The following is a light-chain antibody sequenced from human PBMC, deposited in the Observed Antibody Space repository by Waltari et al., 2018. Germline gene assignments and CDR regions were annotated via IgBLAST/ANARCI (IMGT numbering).Light chain of an antibody. Sequence: DIVLTQTPLSSPVTLGQPASISCRSSQSLVYSDGNNDLSWLQQRPGQPPRLLIYQVSNRFSGGPDSFSGSGAGTDFTLKISRVEAEDVGVYYCMQTVQFRWTFGQGTKVEIK. CDR3: MQTVQFRWT. V-gene: IGKV2-24*01. CDR1: QSLVYSDGNND. J-gene: IGKJ1*01. CDR2: QVS.